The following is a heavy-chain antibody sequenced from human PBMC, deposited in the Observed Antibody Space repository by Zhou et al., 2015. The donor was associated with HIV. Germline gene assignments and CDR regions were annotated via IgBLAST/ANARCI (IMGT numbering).Heavy chain of an antibody. Sequence: QLQLVESGGGVVQPGRSLRLSCAASGFTFSSYGMHWVRQAPGKGLEWVAVLSYDGNNKYYADSVKGRFTISRDNAKSTLYLQMNSLRGEDTAIYYCARGLIGASVGHDYWGQGTLVTVSS. CDR2: LSYDGNNK. J-gene: IGHJ4*02. CDR3: ARGLIGASVGHDY. V-gene: IGHV3-30*03. CDR1: GFTFSSYG. D-gene: IGHD7-27*01.